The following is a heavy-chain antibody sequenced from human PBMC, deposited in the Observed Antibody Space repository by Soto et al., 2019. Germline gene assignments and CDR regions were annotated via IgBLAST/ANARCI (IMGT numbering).Heavy chain of an antibody. Sequence: QVTLKESGPVLVHTTETLTLTCTVSGFSLSNARMGVSWIRQPPGKALEWLAHLFSNDEKSYSTSLKSRLTLSKDTSKSQVVLTMTNMDPVDTATYDCARIDRGSGSPYDVYWGQGTLVTVSS. CDR2: LFSNDEK. D-gene: IGHD3-10*01. V-gene: IGHV2-26*01. J-gene: IGHJ4*02. CDR1: GFSLSNARMG. CDR3: ARIDRGSGSPYDVY.